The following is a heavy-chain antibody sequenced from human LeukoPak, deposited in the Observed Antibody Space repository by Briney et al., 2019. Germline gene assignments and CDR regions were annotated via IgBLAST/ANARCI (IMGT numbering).Heavy chain of an antibody. CDR1: GGSFSGYY. J-gene: IGHJ4*02. V-gene: IGHV4-34*01. CDR2: INHSGST. CDR3: ARARGYYGGLANY. D-gene: IGHD4-23*01. Sequence: PSETLSLTCAVYGGSFSGYYWSWIRQPLGKGLEWIGEINHSGSTNYNPSLKSRVTISVDTSKNQFSLKLSSVTAADTAVYYCARARGYYGGLANYWGQGTLVTVSS.